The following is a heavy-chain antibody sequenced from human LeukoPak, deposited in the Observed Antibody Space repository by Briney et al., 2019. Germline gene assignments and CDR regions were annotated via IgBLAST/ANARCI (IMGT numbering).Heavy chain of an antibody. V-gene: IGHV4-4*02. J-gene: IGHJ3*02. CDR2: IYLYGTT. D-gene: IGHD3-10*01. CDR1: IGSISSGKW. Sequence: SETLSLTCSVSIGSISSGKWWSWVRQSPVKGLEWIGEIYLYGTTNYNPSFTSRVTMSVDRSRNQFSLKLTSVTAADTAVYYCARNMVRGVIYAFDIWGQGTMVTVSS. CDR3: ARNMVRGVIYAFDI.